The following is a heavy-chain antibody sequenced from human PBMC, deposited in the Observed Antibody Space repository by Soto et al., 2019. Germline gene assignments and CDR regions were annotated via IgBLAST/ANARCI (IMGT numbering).Heavy chain of an antibody. CDR1: GYTFTSYG. CDR3: VRRHVSATGIDWFDP. CDR2: INAANGDT. D-gene: IGHD6-13*01. Sequence: ASVKVSCKASGYTFTSYGIHWVRQAPGQRLEWMGWINAANGDTKHSPKFQGRVTITRDTSASTAYMELSSLRSEDTAVYYCVRRHVSATGIDWFDPWGQGTLVPVSS. V-gene: IGHV1-3*01. J-gene: IGHJ5*02.